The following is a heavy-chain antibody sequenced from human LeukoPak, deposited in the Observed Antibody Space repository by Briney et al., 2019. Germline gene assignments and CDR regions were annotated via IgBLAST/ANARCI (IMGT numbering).Heavy chain of an antibody. J-gene: IGHJ3*02. D-gene: IGHD6-6*01. CDR3: AREYSSSTGRAFDI. CDR1: GFTFSSYS. CDR2: ISSSSSTK. V-gene: IGHV3-48*04. Sequence: GGSLRLSCEGSGFTFSSYSMNWVRQAPGKGLEWVSYISSSSSTKYYADSVKGRFTISRENAKNSLYLQMNSLRAEDTAMYYCAREYSSSTGRAFDIWGQGTMVTVSS.